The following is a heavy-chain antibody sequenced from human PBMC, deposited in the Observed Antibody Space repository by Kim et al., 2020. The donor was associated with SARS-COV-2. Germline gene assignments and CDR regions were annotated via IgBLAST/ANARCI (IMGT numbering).Heavy chain of an antibody. CDR2: INHSGST. D-gene: IGHD3-16*02. J-gene: IGHJ4*02. Sequence: SETLSLTCAVYGGSFSGYYWSWIRQPPGKGLEWIGEINHSGSTNYNPSLKSRVTISVDTSKNQFSLKLSSVTAADTAVYYCASLRGVWGSYRNFDYWGQGTLVTVSS. V-gene: IGHV4-34*01. CDR3: ASLRGVWGSYRNFDY. CDR1: GGSFSGYY.